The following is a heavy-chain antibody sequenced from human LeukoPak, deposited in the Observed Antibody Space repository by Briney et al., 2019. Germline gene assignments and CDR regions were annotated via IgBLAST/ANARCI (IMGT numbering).Heavy chain of an antibody. Sequence: GGSLRLSCAASGFTVGSNYMNWVRQAPGKGLEWVSVIYSGGSTYYADSVKGRFTISRHNSKNTLYLEMNSLRAEDTTVYYCARDGGNWYFDYWGQGTLVTVSS. J-gene: IGHJ4*02. CDR2: IYSGGST. D-gene: IGHD1-1*01. CDR3: ARDGGNWYFDY. CDR1: GFTVGSNY. V-gene: IGHV3-53*04.